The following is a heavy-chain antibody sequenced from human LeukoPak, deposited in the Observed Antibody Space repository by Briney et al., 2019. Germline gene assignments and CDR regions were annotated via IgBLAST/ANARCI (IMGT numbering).Heavy chain of an antibody. J-gene: IGHJ5*02. V-gene: IGHV4-61*01. Sequence: SETLSLTCSVSGGSVSSSLNKWSWIRQPPGKGLEWIGEISYSGSASYNPSLRSRVTISIDTSTNQFSLTPDSVTAADTAVYYCATEAECSGGSCYSYGWFDPWGQGTQVIVSS. D-gene: IGHD2-15*01. CDR3: ATEAECSGGSCYSYGWFDP. CDR1: GGSVSSSLNK. CDR2: ISYSGSA.